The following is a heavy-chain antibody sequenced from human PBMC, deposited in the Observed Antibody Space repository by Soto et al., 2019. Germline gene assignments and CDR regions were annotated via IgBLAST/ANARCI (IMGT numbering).Heavy chain of an antibody. CDR3: AKDISLGELSAPDH. J-gene: IGHJ4*02. D-gene: IGHD3-16*02. V-gene: IGHV3-9*01. CDR1: GFTLDDYA. Sequence: VQLVESGGGLVQPGRSLRLSCVASGFTLDDYAMHWVRQAPGKGLEWVSGMSWNRGSIVYADSVKGRFTISRDNAKNSLYLQMNSLRPEDSALYYCAKDISLGELSAPDHWGQGTLVTVSS. CDR2: MSWNRGSI.